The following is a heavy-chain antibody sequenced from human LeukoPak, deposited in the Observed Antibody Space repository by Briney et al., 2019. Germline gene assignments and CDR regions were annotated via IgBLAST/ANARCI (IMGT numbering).Heavy chain of an antibody. J-gene: IGHJ6*03. D-gene: IGHD2-2*01. Sequence: GGSLRLSCAASGFTFSSYSMNWVRQAPGKGLEWVSSISSSSSYIYYADSVKGRFTISRDNAKSSLYLQMNSLRAEDTAVYYCARASKTLGYCTSTSCHYYYYMDVWGKGTTVAVSS. CDR3: ARASKTLGYCTSTSCHYYYYMDV. CDR1: GFTFSSYS. V-gene: IGHV3-21*01. CDR2: ISSSSSYI.